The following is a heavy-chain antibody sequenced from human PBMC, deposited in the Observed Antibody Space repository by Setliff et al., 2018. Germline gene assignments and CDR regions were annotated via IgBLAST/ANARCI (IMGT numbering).Heavy chain of an antibody. CDR1: GGSISSGGYY. J-gene: IGHJ5*02. V-gene: IGHV4-61*02. D-gene: IGHD3-3*01. CDR3: ARGPLHYDFWSGYYTVSWFDP. CDR2: IYTSGST. Sequence: SETLSLTCTVPGGSISSGGYYWSWIRQPAGKGLEWIGRIYTSGSTNYNPSLKSRVTISVDTSKNQFSLKLSSVTAADTAVYYCARGPLHYDFWSGYYTVSWFDPWGQGTLVTVSS.